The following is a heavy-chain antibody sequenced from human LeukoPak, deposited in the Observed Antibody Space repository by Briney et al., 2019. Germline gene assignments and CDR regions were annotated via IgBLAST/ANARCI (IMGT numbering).Heavy chain of an antibody. V-gene: IGHV3-23*01. Sequence: SGGSLRLSCAASRFSFSAYAMNWVRQAPGKGLEWVSSITGSGDNTYIADSVKGRFTIYRDNSKNTMYMQKNNLRAEDTAVYYCAKGTLRSCTGARCYPFDYWGQGALVNVSS. CDR2: ITGSGDNT. CDR1: RFSFSAYA. D-gene: IGHD2-8*02. J-gene: IGHJ4*02. CDR3: AKGTLRSCTGARCYPFDY.